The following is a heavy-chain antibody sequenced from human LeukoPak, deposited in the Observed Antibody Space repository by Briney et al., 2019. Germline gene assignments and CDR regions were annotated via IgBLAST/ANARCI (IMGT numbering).Heavy chain of an antibody. Sequence: GGSLRLSCAASGFTFSGFSMHWIRQAPGRGLEYVSAINGNGDKAFYTDSVRGRFTIFRDNSKNTLFLQMGSLRGEDTALYFCARIGMENFYDLWGQGTLVTVSS. CDR1: GFTFSGFS. V-gene: IGHV3-64*02. CDR2: INGNGDKA. D-gene: IGHD2/OR15-2a*01. CDR3: ARIGMENFYDL. J-gene: IGHJ5*02.